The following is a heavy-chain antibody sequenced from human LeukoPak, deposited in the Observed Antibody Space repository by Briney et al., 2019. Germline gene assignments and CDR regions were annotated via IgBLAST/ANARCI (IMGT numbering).Heavy chain of an antibody. CDR1: GGSFSGYY. Sequence: SETLSLTCAVYGGSFSGYYWSWIRQPPGKGLEWIGEINHSGSTNYNPSLKSRVTISVDTSKNQFSLKLSSVTAADTTVYYCARQNFYRYCRSTICYRPYYYYYMDVWGKGTTVTISS. CDR2: INHSGST. V-gene: IGHV4-34*01. J-gene: IGHJ6*03. D-gene: IGHD2-2*01. CDR3: ARQNFYRYCRSTICYRPYYYYYMDV.